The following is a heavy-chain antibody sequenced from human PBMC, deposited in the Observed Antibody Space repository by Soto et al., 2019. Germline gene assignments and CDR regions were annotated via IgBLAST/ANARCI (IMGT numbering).Heavy chain of an antibody. Sequence: QVQLVQSGAEVKKPGASVKVSCKASGYTFFNYDMNWVRQATGQGLEWVGWMNPESGNTGYAQNFQGRVTMTGNTSMSSVYMELSSLTSEDTAVYYCARRRGSNGWFDLWGQGTLVTVSS. CDR1: GYTFFNYD. D-gene: IGHD2-8*01. CDR3: ARRRGSNGWFDL. V-gene: IGHV1-8*01. CDR2: MNPESGNT. J-gene: IGHJ5*02.